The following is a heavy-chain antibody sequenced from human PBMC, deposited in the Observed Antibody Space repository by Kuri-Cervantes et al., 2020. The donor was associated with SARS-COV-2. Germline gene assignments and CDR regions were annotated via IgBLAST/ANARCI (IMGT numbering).Heavy chain of an antibody. Sequence: SETLSLTCTVSGGSISSYYWSWIRQPPGKGLEWIGYIYYSGSTNYNPSLKSRVTISVDTSKNQFSLKLSSVTAADTAVYYCARGLEWGCADCWGQGTLVTVSS. CDR2: IYYSGST. CDR1: GGSISSYY. J-gene: IGHJ4*02. D-gene: IGHD3-3*01. V-gene: IGHV4-59*12. CDR3: ARGLEWGCADC.